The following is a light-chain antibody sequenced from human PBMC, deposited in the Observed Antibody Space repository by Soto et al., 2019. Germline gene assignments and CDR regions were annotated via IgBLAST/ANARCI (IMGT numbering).Light chain of an antibody. CDR3: CSYAGRPYV. Sequence: DVGAYNLVSWYQVHPGKAPKLMIFEVTKRPSGVSNRFSGSKSGNTASLTISGLHTEDEADYFCCSYAGRPYVFGTGTKVTVL. V-gene: IGLV2-23*02. CDR1: DVGAYNL. J-gene: IGLJ1*01. CDR2: EVT.